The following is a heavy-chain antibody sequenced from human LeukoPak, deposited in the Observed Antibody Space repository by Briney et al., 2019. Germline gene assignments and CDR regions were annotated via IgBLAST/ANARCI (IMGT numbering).Heavy chain of an antibody. V-gene: IGHV3-74*01. CDR1: GFNFSTYW. Sequence: PGGSLRLSCAASGFNFSTYWMHWVRHAPGKGPVWVSRINTDGSSIIYADSVEGRFTISRDNAKNTLYLQMNSLRVEDTAVYYCARDFTPSKYYYNSGYYDYWGQGTLVTVSS. CDR2: INTDGSSI. CDR3: ARDFTPSKYYYNSGYYDY. J-gene: IGHJ4*02. D-gene: IGHD3-22*01.